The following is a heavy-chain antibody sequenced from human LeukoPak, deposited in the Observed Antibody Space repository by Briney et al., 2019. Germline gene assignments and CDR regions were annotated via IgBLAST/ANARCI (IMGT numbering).Heavy chain of an antibody. D-gene: IGHD6-13*01. CDR2: INHSGST. CDR3: ASPWTAAGTP. Sequence: PSETLSLTCAVYGGSFSGYYWSWIRQPPGKGLEWIGEINHSGSTNYNPSLKSRVTISVDTSKNQFSLKLSSVTAADTAVYYCASPWTAAGTPWSQGTLVTVSS. J-gene: IGHJ5*02. V-gene: IGHV4-34*01. CDR1: GGSFSGYY.